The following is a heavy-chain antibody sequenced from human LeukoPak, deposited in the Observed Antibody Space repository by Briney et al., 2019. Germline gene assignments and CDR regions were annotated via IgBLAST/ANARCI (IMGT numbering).Heavy chain of an antibody. CDR3: ARGLRTTVTTVFDY. Sequence: SETLSLTCAVYGGSFSGYYWSWIRQPPGKGLDWIGEINHSGSTNYNPSLKSRVTISVDTSKNQFSLKLSSVTAADTAVYYCARGLRTTVTTVFDYWGQGTLVTVSS. J-gene: IGHJ4*02. V-gene: IGHV4-34*01. CDR2: INHSGST. D-gene: IGHD4-17*01. CDR1: GGSFSGYY.